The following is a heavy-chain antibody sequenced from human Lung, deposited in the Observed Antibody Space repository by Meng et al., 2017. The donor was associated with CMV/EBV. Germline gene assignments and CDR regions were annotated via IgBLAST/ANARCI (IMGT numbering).Heavy chain of an antibody. J-gene: IGHJ5*02. V-gene: IGHV4-34*01. Sequence: QVQLQQWGAGLLKPSETLSLTCAVYGGSLRGYYWSWIRQPPGKGLEWIGEINHSGSTNYNPSLKSRVTISVDTSKNQFSLKLSSVTAADTAVYYCARERGAGSTQRGWFDPWGQGTLGTVSS. CDR2: INHSGST. CDR3: ARERGAGSTQRGWFDP. CDR1: GGSLRGYY. D-gene: IGHD3-10*01.